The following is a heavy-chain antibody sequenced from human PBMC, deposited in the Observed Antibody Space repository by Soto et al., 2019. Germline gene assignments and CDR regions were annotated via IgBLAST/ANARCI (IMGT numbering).Heavy chain of an antibody. J-gene: IGHJ4*02. CDR1: GFTFDYYW. CDR2: LQTDGSHP. Sequence: EVPLVESGGGLVQPGGSLRLSCVASGFTFDYYWMHWVRQAPGEGLMWVSRLQTDGSHPAYPDSVKGRFTISRDNAKNTLYLQMNNLRAEDTTVYYCARGGDPDYWGQGTLVTVSS. V-gene: IGHV3-74*01. D-gene: IGHD2-21*02. CDR3: ARGGDPDY.